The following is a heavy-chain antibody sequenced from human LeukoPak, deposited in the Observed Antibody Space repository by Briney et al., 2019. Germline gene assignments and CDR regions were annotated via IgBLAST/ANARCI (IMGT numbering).Heavy chain of an antibody. CDR1: GGSISSYY. V-gene: IGHV4-4*07. J-gene: IGHJ6*02. D-gene: IGHD4-17*01. CDR3: ARGPLSVTTTPYYYYGMDV. CDR2: ICTSGST. Sequence: SETLSLTCTVSGGSISSYYWSWIRQPAGKGLEWIGRICTSGSTNYNPSLKSRVTMSVDTSKNQFSLKLSSVTAADTAVYYCARGPLSVTTTPYYYYGMDVWGQGTTVTVSS.